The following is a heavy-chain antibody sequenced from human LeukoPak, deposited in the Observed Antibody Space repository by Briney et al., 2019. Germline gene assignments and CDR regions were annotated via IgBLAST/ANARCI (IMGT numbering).Heavy chain of an antibody. CDR3: ARAGSSGWYDY. J-gene: IGHJ4*02. CDR1: GFTFSSYA. CDR2: ISYDGSNK. V-gene: IGHV3-30-3*01. D-gene: IGHD6-19*01. Sequence: GGSLRLPCAASGFTFSSYAMHWVRQAPVKGLEWVAVISYDGSNKYYADSVKGRFTTSRDNSKNTLYLQMNSLRAEDTAVYYCARAGSSGWYDYWGQGSLVTVSS.